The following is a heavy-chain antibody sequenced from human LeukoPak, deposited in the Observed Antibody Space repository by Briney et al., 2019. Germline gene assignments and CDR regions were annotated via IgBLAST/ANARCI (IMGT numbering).Heavy chain of an antibody. CDR2: IYYSGST. Sequence: SETLSLTCTVSGGSISSYYWSWIRQPPGKGLEWIGYIYYSGSTNYNPSLKSRVTISVDTSKNQFSLKLSSVTAADTAVYYCARDPYYGAPDYWGQGTLVTVSS. J-gene: IGHJ4*02. CDR1: GGSISSYY. CDR3: ARDPYYGAPDY. D-gene: IGHD4-17*01. V-gene: IGHV4-59*01.